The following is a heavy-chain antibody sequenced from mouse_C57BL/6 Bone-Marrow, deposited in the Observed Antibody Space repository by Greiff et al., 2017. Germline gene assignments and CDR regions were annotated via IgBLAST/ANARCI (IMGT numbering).Heavy chain of an antibody. CDR2: IYPGNSDT. D-gene: IGHD3-2*02. V-gene: IGHV1-5*01. J-gene: IGHJ2*01. Sequence: EVQLQESGTVLARPGASVKMSCKTSGYTFTSYWMHWVKQRPGQGLEWIGAIYPGNSDTSYNQKFKGKAKLTAVTSASTAYMELSSLTNEDSAVYYCTREKDSAGPYYVDYWGQGTTLTVSS. CDR3: TREKDSAGPYYVDY. CDR1: GYTFTSYW.